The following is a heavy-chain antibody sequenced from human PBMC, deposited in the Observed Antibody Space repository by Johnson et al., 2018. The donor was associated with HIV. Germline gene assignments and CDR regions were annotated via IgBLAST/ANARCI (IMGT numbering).Heavy chain of an antibody. J-gene: IGHJ3*02. CDR2: TRNKANSYTT. CDR3: ARYIAAAGFSDAFDI. CDR1: GFTFSDHY. Sequence: VQLVESGGGLVQPGGSLRLSCAASGFTFSDHYMDWVRQAPGKGLEWVGRTRNKANSYTTEYAASVKGRFTISRDDSKNSLYLQMNSLKTEDTAVYYCARYIAAAGFSDAFDIWGQGTMVTVSS. D-gene: IGHD6-13*01. V-gene: IGHV3-72*01.